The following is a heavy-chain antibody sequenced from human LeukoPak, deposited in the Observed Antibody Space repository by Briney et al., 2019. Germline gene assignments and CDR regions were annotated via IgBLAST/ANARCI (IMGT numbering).Heavy chain of an antibody. CDR3: ARLEEYPVRTVVVY. Sequence: GDSLKISCKGSGYRFTSYWIGWVRQMPGKGLEWMGIIYPGDSDTRYSPSFQGQVTISADKSISTAYLQWSSLKASDTAMYYCARLEEYPVRTVVVYWGQGTLVTVSS. D-gene: IGHD2-15*01. CDR1: GYRFTSYW. CDR2: IYPGDSDT. V-gene: IGHV5-51*01. J-gene: IGHJ4*02.